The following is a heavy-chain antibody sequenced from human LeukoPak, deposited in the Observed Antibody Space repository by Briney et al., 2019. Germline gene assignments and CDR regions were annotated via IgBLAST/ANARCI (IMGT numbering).Heavy chain of an antibody. CDR3: ASQGVLRFLEWLDDY. CDR2: ISSSSSYI. D-gene: IGHD3-3*01. CDR1: GFTFSSYS. Sequence: PGGSLRLSCAASGFTFSSYSMNWVRQAPGKGLEWVSSISSSSSYIYCADSVKGRFTISRDNAKNSLYLQMNSLRAEDTAVYYCASQGVLRFLEWLDDYWGQGTLVTVSS. J-gene: IGHJ4*02. V-gene: IGHV3-21*01.